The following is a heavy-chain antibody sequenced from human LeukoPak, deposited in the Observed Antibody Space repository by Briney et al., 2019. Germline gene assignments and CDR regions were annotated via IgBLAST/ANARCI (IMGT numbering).Heavy chain of an antibody. CDR2: IKQDGSEK. V-gene: IGHV3-7*01. J-gene: IGHJ4*02. Sequence: GGSLRLSCAASGFTFNNYYMSWVRQAPGKGLEWVANIKQDGSEKYSVDSVKGRFTISRDNAKNSLYLQMNSLRAEDTAVYYCAKEGGASRFDYWGQGTLVTISS. CDR3: AKEGGASRFDY. CDR1: GFTFNNYY. D-gene: IGHD5-12*01.